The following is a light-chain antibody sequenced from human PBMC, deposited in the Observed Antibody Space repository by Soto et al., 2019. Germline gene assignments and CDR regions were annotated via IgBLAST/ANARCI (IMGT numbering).Light chain of an antibody. CDR1: QSVSSN. Sequence: EMVMTQSPATLSVSPGERATLSCRASQSVSSNLAWYQQKPGQAPRLLIYVASTRATGIPARFSGSGSGTEFTLTISSLQSEDFAVYYCQQYNNWPPYTFGQGTKLEIK. V-gene: IGKV3-15*01. J-gene: IGKJ2*01. CDR2: VAS. CDR3: QQYNNWPPYT.